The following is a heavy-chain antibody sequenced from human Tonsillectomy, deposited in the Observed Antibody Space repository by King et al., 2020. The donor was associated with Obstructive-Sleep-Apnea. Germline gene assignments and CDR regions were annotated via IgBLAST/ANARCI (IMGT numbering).Heavy chain of an antibody. V-gene: IGHV3-48*04. CDR3: ARDTYYFDSSGYLAY. J-gene: IGHJ4*02. CDR1: GFTFSTYS. Sequence: VQLVESGGGLVQPGGSLRLSCAASGFTFSTYSMNWVRQAPGKGLEWISYIGYSSSTIYYADSVKGRFTISRDNAKNSLYLQMNSLRAEDTAVYYCARDTYYFDSSGYLAYWGQGTLVTVSS. CDR2: IGYSSSTI. D-gene: IGHD3-22*01.